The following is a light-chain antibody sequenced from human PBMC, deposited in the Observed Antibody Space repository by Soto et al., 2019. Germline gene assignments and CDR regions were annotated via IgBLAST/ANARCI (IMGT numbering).Light chain of an antibody. CDR3: EQYGSSPPT. CDR1: ERVSSY. J-gene: IGKJ1*01. Sequence: EVGMTQSPATLSVSPGERATLSCRASERVSSYLAWYQQKPGQAPRPLIYGASSRAPGIPDRFSGSGSGTDFTLIITRLEPEDFAVYYCEQYGSSPPTFGQGTQVDIK. V-gene: IGKV3-20*01. CDR2: GAS.